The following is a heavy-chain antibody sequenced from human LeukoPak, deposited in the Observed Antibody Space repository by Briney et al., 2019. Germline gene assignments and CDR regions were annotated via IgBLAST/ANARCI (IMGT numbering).Heavy chain of an antibody. D-gene: IGHD2-15*01. Sequence: PSETLSLTCTVSAPSVSSGGYYWGWVRQPPGKGLEWIVYIYNSGSTNYNPSLKIRVTMSVDTSKNQFSLKLSSVTAADTAVYYCARGVITLGYYFDYWGQGTLVTVSS. CDR3: ARGVITLGYYFDY. CDR2: IYNSGST. V-gene: IGHV4-61*08. J-gene: IGHJ4*02. CDR1: APSVSSGGYY.